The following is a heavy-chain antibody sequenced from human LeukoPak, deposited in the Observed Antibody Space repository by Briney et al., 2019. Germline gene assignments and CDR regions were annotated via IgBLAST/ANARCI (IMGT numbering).Heavy chain of an antibody. Sequence: SGGSLRLSCAASGFTFSSYAMSWVRQAPGKGLEWVSAISGSGGSTYYADSVKGRFTISRDNSKNTLYLQMNSLRAEDTAVYYCAKVGDSSGYIYYFDYWGQGTLVTVSS. CDR1: GFTFSSYA. CDR3: AKVGDSSGYIYYFDY. V-gene: IGHV3-23*01. J-gene: IGHJ4*02. D-gene: IGHD3-22*01. CDR2: ISGSGGST.